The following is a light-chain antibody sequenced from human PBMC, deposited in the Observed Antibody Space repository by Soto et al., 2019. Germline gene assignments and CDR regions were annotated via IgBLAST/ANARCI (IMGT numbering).Light chain of an antibody. V-gene: IGKV3-11*01. CDR1: QSVRSY. CDR3: QQRLDWPPIT. Sequence: EIVLTQSPATLSLSPGERVTLSCRASQSVRSYLAWYQQKPGQAPRLLIYDASNRATGIPARFSGSGSGTDFTLTISSLEPEDFAVYYCQQRLDWPPITFGQGTRMEIK. J-gene: IGKJ5*01. CDR2: DAS.